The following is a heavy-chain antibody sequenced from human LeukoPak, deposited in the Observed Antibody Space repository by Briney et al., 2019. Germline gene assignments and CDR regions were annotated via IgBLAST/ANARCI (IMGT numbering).Heavy chain of an antibody. CDR2: INHSGST. J-gene: IGHJ5*02. Sequence: SETLSLTRAVYGGYFSGYYWSWIRQPPGKGLEWIGEINHSGSTNYNPSLKSRVTISVDTSKNQFSLKLSSVTAADTAVYYCADHCSSTSCYGDNWFDPWGQGTLVAVSS. CDR3: ADHCSSTSCYGDNWFDP. V-gene: IGHV4-34*01. D-gene: IGHD2-2*01. CDR1: GGYFSGYY.